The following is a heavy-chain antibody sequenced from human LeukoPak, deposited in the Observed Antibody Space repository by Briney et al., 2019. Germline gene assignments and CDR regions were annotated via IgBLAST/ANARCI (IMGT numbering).Heavy chain of an antibody. CDR1: GFTFSSYE. V-gene: IGHV3-48*03. CDR2: ISSSGSTI. CDR3: ARDGGYGSGPFDY. Sequence: GGSLRLSCAASGFTFSSYEMNRVRQAPGKGLEWVSYISSSGSTIYYADSVKGRFTISRDNAKNSLYLQMNSLRAEDTAVYYCARDGGYGSGPFDYWGQGTLVTVSS. D-gene: IGHD6-19*01. J-gene: IGHJ4*02.